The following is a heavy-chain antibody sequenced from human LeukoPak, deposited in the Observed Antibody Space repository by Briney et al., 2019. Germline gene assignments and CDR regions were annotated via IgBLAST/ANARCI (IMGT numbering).Heavy chain of an antibody. Sequence: GGSLRLSCAASGFTFSSYWMPWVRQAPGKGLGWVSHINSDGSRTRYADPAKGRVTISRDNAKTTLYLQMHSLRAEDTAVYYCARGQDRYMDVWGKGTTVTVSS. J-gene: IGHJ6*03. CDR3: ARGQDRYMDV. V-gene: IGHV3-74*01. D-gene: IGHD2-15*01. CDR2: INSDGSRT. CDR1: GFTFSSYW.